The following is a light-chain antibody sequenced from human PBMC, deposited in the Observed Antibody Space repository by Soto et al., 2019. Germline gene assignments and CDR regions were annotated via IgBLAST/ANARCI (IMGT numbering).Light chain of an antibody. CDR3: SSFTSSSTFV. Sequence: SVLDQPASVSGSPGQSITISCTGTSSDVGLYDYVSWFQQQHPGKAPKLLIYDVSNWPSGVSDRFSGSKSGNTASLTISGLRAEDEADYYCSSFTSSSTFVFGTGTRSPS. V-gene: IGLV2-14*03. CDR2: DVS. CDR1: SSDVGLYDY. J-gene: IGLJ1*01.